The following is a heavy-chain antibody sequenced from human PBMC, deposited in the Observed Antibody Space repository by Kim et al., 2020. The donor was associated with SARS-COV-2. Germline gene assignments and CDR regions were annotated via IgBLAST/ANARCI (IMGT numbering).Heavy chain of an antibody. Sequence: TPYNPSLKRRVSLSVETSKNQFSRKLSSVTAADTAKYYCARDAPVLRYFEAWGQGTMVTVSS. CDR2: T. D-gene: IGHD3-9*01. CDR3: ARDAPVLRYFEA. V-gene: IGHV4-30-2*04. J-gene: IGHJ3*01.